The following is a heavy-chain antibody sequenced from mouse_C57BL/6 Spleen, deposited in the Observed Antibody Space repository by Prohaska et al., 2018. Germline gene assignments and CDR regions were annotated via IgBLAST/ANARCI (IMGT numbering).Heavy chain of an antibody. CDR2: IYPRSGNT. Sequence: QRTGQGLEWIGEIYPRSGNTYYNEKFKGKATLTADKSSSTAYMELRSLTSEDSAVYFCARREDYYGSSPDYYAMDYWGQGTSVTVSS. D-gene: IGHD1-1*01. J-gene: IGHJ4*01. V-gene: IGHV1-81*01. CDR3: ARREDYYGSSPDYYAMDY.